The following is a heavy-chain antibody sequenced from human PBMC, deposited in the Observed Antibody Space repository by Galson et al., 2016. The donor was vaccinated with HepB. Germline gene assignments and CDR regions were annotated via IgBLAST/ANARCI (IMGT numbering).Heavy chain of an antibody. CDR2: ISTNGISQ. J-gene: IGHJ4*02. CDR3: AREGAHIAVAATAFDS. CDR1: GFTFSKYA. D-gene: IGHD6-19*01. Sequence: SLRLSCAASGFTFSKYALHWVRQAPGKGLEWVAVISTNGISQNYEDSVKGRFTVYRDNSKNTVDLQMYSLRAEDTAVYYGAREGAHIAVAATAFDSWGQGILVTVSS. V-gene: IGHV3-30*04.